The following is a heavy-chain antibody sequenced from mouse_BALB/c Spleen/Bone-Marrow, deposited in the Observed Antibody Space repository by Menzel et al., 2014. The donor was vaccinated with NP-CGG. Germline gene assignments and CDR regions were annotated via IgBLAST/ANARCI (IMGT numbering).Heavy chain of an antibody. CDR2: IDPADGNT. CDR1: GFNIKDTY. Sequence: EVKLVESGAELVKPGASVKLSCTASGFNIKDTYMHWVKQRPEQGLEWIGRIDPADGNTKYDPKFQGKATITANTSSNTSYLQLSSLTSEDTAFYYAARHSMTTATPYWGQGTLVTVSA. CDR3: ARHSMTTATPY. J-gene: IGHJ3*01. D-gene: IGHD1-2*01. V-gene: IGHV14-3*02.